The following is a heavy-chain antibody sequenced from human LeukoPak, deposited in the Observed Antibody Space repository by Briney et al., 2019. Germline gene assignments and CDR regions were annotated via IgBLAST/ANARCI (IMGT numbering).Heavy chain of an antibody. D-gene: IGHD6-19*01. V-gene: IGHV4-39*07. J-gene: IGHJ4*02. CDR1: GGSISTSNYY. CDR2: IYYSGST. Sequence: SETLSLTCTVSGGSISTSNYYWGWIRQPPGKGLEWIGSIYYSGSTYYNPSLKSRVTISVDTSKNQFSLKLSSVTAADTAVYYCAREARGYSSGWYSSFDYWGQGTLVTVSS. CDR3: AREARGYSSGWYSSFDY.